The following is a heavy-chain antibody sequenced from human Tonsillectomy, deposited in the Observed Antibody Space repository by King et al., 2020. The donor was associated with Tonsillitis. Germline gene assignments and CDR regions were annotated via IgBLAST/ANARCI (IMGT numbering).Heavy chain of an antibody. J-gene: IGHJ4*02. CDR2: ISWNSGSI. D-gene: IGHD3-3*01. CDR3: AKGEAGFLEWLPDY. CDR1: GFTFDDYA. V-gene: IGHV3-9*01. Sequence: VQLVESGGGLVQPARSLRLSCGASGFTFDDYAMHWVRQAPGKGLEWVSGISWNSGSIVYADSVKGRFTISRDNAKNSLYLQMNSLRAEDTALYYCAKGEAGFLEWLPDYWGQGTLVTVSS.